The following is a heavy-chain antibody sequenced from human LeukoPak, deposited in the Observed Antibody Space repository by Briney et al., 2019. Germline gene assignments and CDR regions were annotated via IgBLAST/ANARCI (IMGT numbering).Heavy chain of an antibody. CDR3: ARSFEPKPVGATLFDY. V-gene: IGHV3-7*01. J-gene: IGHJ4*02. D-gene: IGHD1-26*01. Sequence: PGGSLRLSCAASGFTFSSYWMSWVRQAPGKGLEWVANIKQDGSEKYYVDSVKGRFTISRDNAKNSLYLQMNSLRAEDTAVYYCARSFEPKPVGATLFDYWGQGTLVTVSS. CDR1: GFTFSSYW. CDR2: IKQDGSEK.